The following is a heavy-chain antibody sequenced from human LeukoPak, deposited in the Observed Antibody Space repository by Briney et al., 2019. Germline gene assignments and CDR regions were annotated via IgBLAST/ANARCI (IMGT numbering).Heavy chain of an antibody. CDR1: GYTFSSNW. CDR3: ARHLKYSYGAHYFDY. V-gene: IGHV5-51*01. CDR2: IYPGDSDT. Sequence: GESLKISCKGSGYTFSSNWIAWVRQMPGKGLEWMGIIYPGDSDTRYSPSFQGQVTISADKSISTAYLQWSSLKASDTATYYCARHLKYSYGAHYFDYWGQGTLVTVSS. D-gene: IGHD5-18*01. J-gene: IGHJ4*02.